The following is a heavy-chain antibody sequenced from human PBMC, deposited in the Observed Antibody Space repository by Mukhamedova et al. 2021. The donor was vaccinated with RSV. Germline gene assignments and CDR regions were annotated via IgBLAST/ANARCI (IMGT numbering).Heavy chain of an antibody. D-gene: IGHD1-26*01. CDR3: ARGEVGALTEAYYYYGMDV. CDR2: NAGNGNT. V-gene: IGHV1-3*01. J-gene: IGHJ6*01. Sequence: NAGNGNTKYSQKFQGRVTITRDTSASTAYMELSSLRSEDTAVYYCARGEVGALTEAYYYYGMDVWGQGTTVTVSS.